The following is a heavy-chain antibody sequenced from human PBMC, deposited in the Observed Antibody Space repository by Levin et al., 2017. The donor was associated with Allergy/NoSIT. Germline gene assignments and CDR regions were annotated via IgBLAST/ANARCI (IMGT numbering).Heavy chain of an antibody. V-gene: IGHV4-4*07. CDR2: LSTSGDS. Sequence: SETLSLTCTVSGGSISSYYWSWIRQPAGKGLEWIGRLSTSGDSAYNPSLKSRVTMSLDTSTNQFSLKLCPVSAADTALYYCARAGSSGTAIEFDYWGQGTLVTVSS. J-gene: IGHJ4*02. D-gene: IGHD3-10*01. CDR1: GGSISSYY. CDR3: ARAGSSGTAIEFDY.